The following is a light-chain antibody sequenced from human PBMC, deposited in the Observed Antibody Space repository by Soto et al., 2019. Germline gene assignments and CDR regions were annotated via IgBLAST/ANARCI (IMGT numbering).Light chain of an antibody. CDR1: SGYSNYK. CDR3: EADHGSGSYFVVV. Sequence: QPVLTQPPSASASLGASVTLTCTLSSGYSNYKVDWYQQRPGKGPRFVMRVGTGGIVGSRGDGIPDRFSVLGSGLNRYLTIKNIQEEDEGDYHCEADHGSGSYFVVVFGGGTKLTVL. V-gene: IGLV9-49*03. J-gene: IGLJ2*01. CDR2: VGTGGIVG.